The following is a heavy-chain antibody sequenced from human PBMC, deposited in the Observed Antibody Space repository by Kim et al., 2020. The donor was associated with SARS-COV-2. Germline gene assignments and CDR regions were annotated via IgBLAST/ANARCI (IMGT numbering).Heavy chain of an antibody. D-gene: IGHD3-10*01. Sequence: GSLRLSCSASGFIFYNYAMHWVRQAPGKGLEYVSAISSNGANIYYADSVQGRFTISRDNSKNTLYLQMSSLRTEDTAVYYCVKQMSGVSGRSRPYDYWGQGTLVTVSS. CDR2: ISSNGANI. CDR1: GFIFYNYA. J-gene: IGHJ4*02. V-gene: IGHV3-64D*09. CDR3: VKQMSGVSGRSRPYDY.